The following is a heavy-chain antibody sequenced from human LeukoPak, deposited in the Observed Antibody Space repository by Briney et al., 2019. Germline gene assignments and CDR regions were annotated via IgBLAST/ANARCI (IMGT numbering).Heavy chain of an antibody. CDR1: GYTFTGYY. Sequence: ASVKVSCKPSGYTFTGYYLHWVRQAPGQALEWMGWMNLNTGATAYAQNFQGGVAMSRDTSIDTAYMDLSSLTSDDTAVYYCARDRVGSGWPRPWYFEFWGQGTLVTVSS. CDR2: MNLNTGAT. J-gene: IGHJ4*02. CDR3: ARDRVGSGWPRPWYFEF. V-gene: IGHV1-2*02. D-gene: IGHD6-19*01.